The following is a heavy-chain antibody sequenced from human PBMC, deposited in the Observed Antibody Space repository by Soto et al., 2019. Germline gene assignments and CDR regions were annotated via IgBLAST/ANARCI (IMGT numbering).Heavy chain of an antibody. Sequence: SETLSLTCSVSGDSINGYFWSWIRQPPGKGLEWIGYIYYSGSTNYNPSLKSRVTMSVDTSKNQFTLNLTSVTAADTAVYYCASRTRWLAVAGTLDYWGQGTPDTVSS. CDR3: ASRTRWLAVAGTLDY. J-gene: IGHJ4*02. D-gene: IGHD6-19*01. CDR1: GDSINGYF. V-gene: IGHV4-59*01. CDR2: IYYSGST.